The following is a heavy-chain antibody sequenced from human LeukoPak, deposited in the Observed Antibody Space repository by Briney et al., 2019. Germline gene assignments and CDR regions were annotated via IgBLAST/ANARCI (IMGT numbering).Heavy chain of an antibody. V-gene: IGHV3-30*02. D-gene: IGHD3-10*01. J-gene: IGHJ4*02. CDR2: IRYDGSNK. CDR3: AKDPDYYGSGSYSAVDY. CDR1: GFTFSSYG. Sequence: GGSLTLSCAASGFTFSSYGMHWVRQAPGKGLEWVAFIRYDGSNKYYADSVKGRFTISRDNSKNTLYLQMNSVRAEDTAVYYCAKDPDYYGSGSYSAVDYWGQGTLVTVSS.